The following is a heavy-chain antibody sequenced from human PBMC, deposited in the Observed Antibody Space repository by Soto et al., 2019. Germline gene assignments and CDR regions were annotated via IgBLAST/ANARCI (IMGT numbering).Heavy chain of an antibody. CDR2: INHSGST. CDR3: ARGWGALFDY. D-gene: IGHD7-27*01. CDR1: GGSFSGYY. Sequence: QVQLQQWGAGLLKPSETLSLTCAVYGGSFSGYYWSWIRQPPGKGLEWIGEINHSGSTNYNPSLTQRATIPGDPSKNQFTRKLSSVTAAAPAVYYCARGWGALFDYWGQGALVTVSS. V-gene: IGHV4-34*01. J-gene: IGHJ4*02.